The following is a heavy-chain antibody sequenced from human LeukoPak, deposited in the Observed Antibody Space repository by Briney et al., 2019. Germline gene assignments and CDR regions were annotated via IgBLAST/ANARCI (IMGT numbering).Heavy chain of an antibody. CDR2: INHSGST. J-gene: IGHJ4*02. Sequence: SETLSLTCAVYGGSFSGYYWSWTRQPPGKGLEWIGEINHSGSTNYNPSLKSRVTISVDTSKNQFSLKLSSVTAADTAVYYCARGAKWAYLSYFDYWGQGTLVTVSS. V-gene: IGHV4-34*01. D-gene: IGHD2-2*02. CDR3: ARGAKWAYLSYFDY. CDR1: GGSFSGYY.